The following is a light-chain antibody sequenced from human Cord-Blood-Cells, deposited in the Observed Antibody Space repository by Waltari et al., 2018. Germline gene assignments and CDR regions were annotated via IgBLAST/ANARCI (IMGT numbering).Light chain of an antibody. Sequence: DIVMTQSPLSLPVTPGEPASIPCRSSQSLLHSNGNNSLDWYRQKPGQSPQFLIYLGSDRASGVPDRFSGSGSGTDFTLKISRVEAEDVGVYYCMQALQTPYTFGQGTKLEIK. CDR3: MQALQTPYT. V-gene: IGKV2-28*01. CDR2: LGS. J-gene: IGKJ2*01. CDR1: QSLLHSNGNNS.